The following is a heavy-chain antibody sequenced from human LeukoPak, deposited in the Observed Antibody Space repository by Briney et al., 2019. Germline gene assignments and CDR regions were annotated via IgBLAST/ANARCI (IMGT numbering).Heavy chain of an antibody. CDR1: GGSISSYY. CDR3: ARDILTGYSDY. Sequence: SETLSLTCPVSGGSISSYYWSWIRQPPGEGLEWIGYIYYSGSTNYNPSLKSRVTISVDTSKNQFSLKLSSVTAADTAVYYCARDILTGYSDYWGQGTLVTVSS. D-gene: IGHD3-9*01. J-gene: IGHJ4*02. V-gene: IGHV4-59*01. CDR2: IYYSGST.